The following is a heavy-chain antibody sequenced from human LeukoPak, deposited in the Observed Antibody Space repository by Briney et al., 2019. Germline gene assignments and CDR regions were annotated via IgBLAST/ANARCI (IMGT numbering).Heavy chain of an antibody. CDR3: ARRRGAIVADLDY. Sequence: HGASLKISCKGSGYSFTSYWIGWVRQLPGKDLEWMGIIYPGDSDTRYSPSFQGQVTISADKSISTAYLQWSSLKASDTAMYYCARRRGAIVADLDYWGQGTLVTVSS. D-gene: IGHD1-26*01. CDR1: GYSFTSYW. J-gene: IGHJ4*02. CDR2: IYPGDSDT. V-gene: IGHV5-51*01.